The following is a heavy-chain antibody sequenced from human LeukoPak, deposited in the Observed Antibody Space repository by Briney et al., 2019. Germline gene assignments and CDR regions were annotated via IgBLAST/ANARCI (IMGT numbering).Heavy chain of an antibody. CDR2: FDPEDGET. V-gene: IGHV1-24*01. J-gene: IGHJ4*02. CDR1: GYTLNELS. CDR3: ATGQGYYDSSGYWNY. D-gene: IGHD3-22*01. Sequence: GASVKVSCKVSGYTLNELSMHWVRQAPGKGLEWMGGFDPEDGETIYAQKFQGRVTMTEDTSTDTAYMELSSLRSEDTAVYYCATGQGYYDSSGYWNYWGQGTLVTVSS.